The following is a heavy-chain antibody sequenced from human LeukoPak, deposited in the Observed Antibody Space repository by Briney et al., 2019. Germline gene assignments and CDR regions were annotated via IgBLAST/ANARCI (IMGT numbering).Heavy chain of an antibody. CDR3: ARDGHDYYDSSGSRPFHYFDY. CDR1: GYTFTSYA. D-gene: IGHD3-22*01. Sequence: ASVKVSCKASGYTFTSYAMNWVRQAPGQGLEWMGWINTNTGNPTYAQGFTGRFVFSLDTSVSTAYLQISSLKAEDTAVYYCARDGHDYYDSSGSRPFHYFDYWGQGTLVTVSS. CDR2: INTNTGNP. J-gene: IGHJ4*02. V-gene: IGHV7-4-1*02.